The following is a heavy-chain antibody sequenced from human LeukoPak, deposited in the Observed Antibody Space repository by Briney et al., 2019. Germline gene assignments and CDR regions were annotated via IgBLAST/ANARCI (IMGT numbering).Heavy chain of an antibody. J-gene: IGHJ2*01. V-gene: IGHV4-30-2*01. CDR2: IYHSGST. CDR3: ARSMVRPFKYWYSDL. Sequence: PSQTLSLTCAVSGGSISSGGYSWSWIRQPPGKGLEWIGYIYHSGSTYYNPSLKSRVTISVDRSKNQFSLKLSFVTAADTAVYYCARSMVRPFKYWYSDLWGRGTLVTVSS. CDR1: GGSISSGGYS. D-gene: IGHD3-10*01.